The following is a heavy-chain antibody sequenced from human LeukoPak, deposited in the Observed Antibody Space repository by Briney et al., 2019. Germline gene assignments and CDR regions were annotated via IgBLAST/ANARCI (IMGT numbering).Heavy chain of an antibody. V-gene: IGHV4-4*07. CDR1: GGSISSYY. CDR3: ARDQVRQSRSGYYTGLPFDY. Sequence: PSETLSLTCTVSGGSISSYYWSCIRQPAGKGLEWIGRIYTSGSTNYNPSLKSRVTMSVDTSKNQFSLKLSSVTAADTAVYYCARDQVRQSRSGYYTGLPFDYWGQGTLVTVSS. J-gene: IGHJ4*02. CDR2: IYTSGST. D-gene: IGHD3-3*01.